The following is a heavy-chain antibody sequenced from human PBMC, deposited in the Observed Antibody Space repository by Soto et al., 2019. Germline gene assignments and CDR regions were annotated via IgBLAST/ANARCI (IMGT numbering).Heavy chain of an antibody. Sequence: QVQLVQSGAEVKKPGSSVNVSCKASGGTFSTYGINWVRLAPGQGLEWMGWIIPKFGTTKNAQKFQGRVTLTADESTNTAYMELKYLRSEDTAVYFCAREVDPYYGGNSLSLDYWGQGTLVTVSS. J-gene: IGHJ4*02. CDR3: AREVDPYYGGNSLSLDY. CDR1: GGTFSTYG. D-gene: IGHD4-17*01. V-gene: IGHV1-69*13. CDR2: IIPKFGTT.